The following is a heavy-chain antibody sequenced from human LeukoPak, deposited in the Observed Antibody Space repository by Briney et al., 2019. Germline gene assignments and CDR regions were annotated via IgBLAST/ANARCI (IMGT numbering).Heavy chain of an antibody. CDR2: IWYDGNNK. J-gene: IGHJ4*02. V-gene: IGHV3-33*08. CDR3: ARDRYSSRLEYFEY. D-gene: IGHD6-13*01. Sequence: PGGSLRLSCAASGFIFSNYWMSWVRQVPGKGLEWVAVIWYDGNNKYYADSVKGRFTISRDNSKNTLYLQMNSLRAEDTAVYYCARDRYSSRLEYFEYWGQGTLVTVSS. CDR1: GFIFSNYW.